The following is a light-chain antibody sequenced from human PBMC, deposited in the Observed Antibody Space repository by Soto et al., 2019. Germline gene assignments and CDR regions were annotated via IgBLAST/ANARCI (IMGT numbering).Light chain of an antibody. CDR1: QGIGSN. CDR2: GAF. CDR3: QQSNRYPLT. Sequence: IQLTQSPSSLSASGGDRVTITCRASQGIGSNLAWYLQKPGEAPKLLVYGAFTLQGGVPSRFSGSGSGTLFTLTITSLQPEDFATYSCQQSNRYPLTFGGGTK. J-gene: IGKJ4*01. V-gene: IGKV1-9*01.